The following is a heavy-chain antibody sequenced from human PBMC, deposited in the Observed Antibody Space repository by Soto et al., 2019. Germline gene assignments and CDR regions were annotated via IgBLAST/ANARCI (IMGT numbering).Heavy chain of an antibody. J-gene: IGHJ5*02. D-gene: IGHD3-10*01. V-gene: IGHV3-23*01. CDR1: GFTFSSYA. CDR2: ISGSGSNT. Sequence: GGSLRLSCAASGFTFSSYAMTWVRQAPGKGLEWVSGISGSGSNTYYRDSVKGRFTISRDSSKNTLYLQMNNLRVEDTAVYYFAKRNGPGQRGTWFDPGGQETLDPVPS. CDR3: AKRNGPGQRGTWFDP.